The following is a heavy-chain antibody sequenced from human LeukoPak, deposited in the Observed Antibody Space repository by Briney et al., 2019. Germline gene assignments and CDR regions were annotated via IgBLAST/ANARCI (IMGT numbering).Heavy chain of an antibody. V-gene: IGHV4-34*01. CDR2: INHSGST. D-gene: IGHD5-18*01. CDR3: ARGLRGYSYGARRDDY. CDR1: GGSFSGYY. Sequence: SETLSLXCAVYGGSFSGYYWSWIRPPPGKGLESIGEINHSGSTNYNPSLKSRVTISVDTSKNQFSLKLSSVTAADTAVYYCARGLRGYSYGARRDDYWGQGTLVTVSS. J-gene: IGHJ4*02.